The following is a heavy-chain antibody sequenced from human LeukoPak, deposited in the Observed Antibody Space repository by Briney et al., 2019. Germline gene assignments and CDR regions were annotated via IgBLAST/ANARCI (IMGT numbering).Heavy chain of an antibody. V-gene: IGHV3-7*03. CDR1: GFTFSSYW. J-gene: IGHJ4*02. Sequence: GGSLRLSCAASGFTFSSYWMSWVRQAPGKGLEWVANINQDGSEKYYVDSVKGRFTISRDNAKNSLYLQMNSLRAEDTAVYYCAKDYGVLRYFDWLLGFDYWGQGTLVTVSS. CDR2: INQDGSEK. CDR3: AKDYGVLRYFDWLLGFDY. D-gene: IGHD3-9*01.